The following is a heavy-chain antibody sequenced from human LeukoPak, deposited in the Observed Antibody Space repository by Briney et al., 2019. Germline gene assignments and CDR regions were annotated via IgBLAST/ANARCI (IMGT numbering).Heavy chain of an antibody. CDR3: AANAGGYCTGGICRPLRI. D-gene: IGHD2-8*02. Sequence: SETLSHTCSLSGGFFNSYYWSWICEPQAKGLHWIGEINHSGSTNYNPSRKSRVTVSLDTSKNQFSLTLNSVTAADAAVYYCAANAGGYCTGGICRPLRIWGQGTLVSVSS. J-gene: IGHJ4*02. CDR2: INHSGST. CDR1: GGFFNSYY. V-gene: IGHV4-34*01.